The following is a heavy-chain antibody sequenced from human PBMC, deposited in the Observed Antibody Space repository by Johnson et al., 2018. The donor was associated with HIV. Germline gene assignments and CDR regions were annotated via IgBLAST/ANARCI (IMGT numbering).Heavy chain of an antibody. Sequence: QVQLVESGGGVVQPGRSLRLSCAASGFTFSSYGMHWVRQAPGKGLEWVAFIRYDGSNKYYADSVKGRFTISRDNSKNTLYLQMNSLRAEDTALYYCARDGDDAFDIWGQGTMVTVSS. CDR3: ARDGDDAFDI. CDR1: GFTFSSYG. V-gene: IGHV3-33*01. J-gene: IGHJ3*02. CDR2: IRYDGSNK. D-gene: IGHD3-3*01.